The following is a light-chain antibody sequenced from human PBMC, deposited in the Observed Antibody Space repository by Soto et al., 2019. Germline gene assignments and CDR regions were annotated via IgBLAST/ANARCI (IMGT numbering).Light chain of an antibody. Sequence: DIQMTQSPSTLSASVGDRVTITCRASQTIISWLAWYQQKPGKATKLLIYAASCLHSGVPSMFSGSGSGTDFPIAISSLQPEDFATYYCQQSYSTWTFGQGTKVDIK. CDR3: QQSYSTWT. J-gene: IGKJ1*01. CDR1: QTIISW. CDR2: AAS. V-gene: IGKV1-5*01.